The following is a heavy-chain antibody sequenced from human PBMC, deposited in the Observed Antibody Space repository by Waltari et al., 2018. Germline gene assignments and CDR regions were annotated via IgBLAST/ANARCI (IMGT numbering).Heavy chain of an antibody. CDR3: ARDVNGVLDY. V-gene: IGHV3-7*01. D-gene: IGHD2-8*01. Sequence: EVQLVESGGGLVQPGGSLRLSCAASGFRLSSYWMSWVRQDPGKGLEWVANIRQDGLDRGHGDSVKGRFIISRDNARNSVYLQMNSLTAEDTAVYYCARDVNGVLDYWGQGTLVTVSS. J-gene: IGHJ4*02. CDR2: IRQDGLDR. CDR1: GFRLSSYW.